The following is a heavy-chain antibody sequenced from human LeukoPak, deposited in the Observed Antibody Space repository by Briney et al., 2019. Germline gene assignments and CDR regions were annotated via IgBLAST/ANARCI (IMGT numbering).Heavy chain of an antibody. V-gene: IGHV5-51*01. CDR2: IYPGDSDT. D-gene: IGHD1-26*01. CDR3: ARPLELTHDAFNI. J-gene: IGHJ3*02. CDR1: GYSFSSYW. Sequence: PGESLKISCKGSGYSFSSYWIGWVRQMPGKGLEWMGIIYPGDSDTRYSPSFQGQVTISADKSISTAYLQWSSLKASDTAMYYCARPLELTHDAFNIWGQGTMVTVSS.